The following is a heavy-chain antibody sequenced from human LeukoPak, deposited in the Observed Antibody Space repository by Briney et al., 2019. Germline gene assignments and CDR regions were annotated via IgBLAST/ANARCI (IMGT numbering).Heavy chain of an antibody. CDR2: IYHSGST. CDR1: GYSISSGYY. J-gene: IGHJ4*02. CDR3: ARLSSGWSFDY. D-gene: IGHD6-19*01. V-gene: IGHV4-38-2*01. Sequence: SETLSLTCAVSGYSISSGYYWGWVRQPPGKGLEWIGSIYHSGSTYYNPSLKSRVTISVDTSKNQFSLKLSSATAADTAVYYCARLSSGWSFDYWGQGTLVTVSS.